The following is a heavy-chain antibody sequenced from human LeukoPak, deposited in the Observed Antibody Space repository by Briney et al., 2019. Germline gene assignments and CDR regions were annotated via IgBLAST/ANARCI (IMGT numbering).Heavy chain of an antibody. J-gene: IGHJ4*02. D-gene: IGHD3-10*01. CDR3: AKGLWFGELLSKYYFDY. Sequence: GGSLRLSCAASGFIFSSYNMNWVRQAPGKGLEWVSSISGSGNYIYYADSVKGRFTISRDNSKNTLYLQMNSLRAEDTAVYYCAKGLWFGELLSKYYFDYWGQGTLVTVSS. V-gene: IGHV3-21*04. CDR1: GFIFSSYN. CDR2: ISGSGNYI.